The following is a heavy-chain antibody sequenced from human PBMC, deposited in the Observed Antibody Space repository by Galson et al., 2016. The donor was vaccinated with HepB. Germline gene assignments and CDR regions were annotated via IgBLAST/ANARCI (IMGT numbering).Heavy chain of an antibody. CDR2: IYPGNSET. V-gene: IGHV5-51*01. CDR3: ARQRYFDF. Sequence: QSGAEVKKPGESLQISCQGFGYIFANYCIGWVRQMPGKGLEWMGIIYPGNSETRYSPSFQGQVTISADKSTSTTYLQWSSLKTSDTAMYYCARQRYFDFWGRGTLVTVSS. CDR1: GYIFANYC. J-gene: IGHJ2*01.